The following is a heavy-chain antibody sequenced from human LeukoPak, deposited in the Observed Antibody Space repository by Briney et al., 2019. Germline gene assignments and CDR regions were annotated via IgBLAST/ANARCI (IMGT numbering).Heavy chain of an antibody. CDR1: GYTFTVYY. V-gene: IGHV1-2*02. CDR2: IKPNSGGT. J-gene: IGHJ3*01. CDR3: ARGSPSRERQPFHF. Sequence: ASVNVSCKASGYTFTVYYIHWVRQAPGQGLEWMGWIKPNSGGTKYAQKFQGRVTLTRDTSISSAHMELSSLRSDDTAVYYCARGSPSRERQPFHFWGQGTMVTVSS. D-gene: IGHD5-18*01.